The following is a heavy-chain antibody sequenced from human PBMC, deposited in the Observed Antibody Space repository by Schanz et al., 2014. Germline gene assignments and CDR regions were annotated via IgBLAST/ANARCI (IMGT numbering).Heavy chain of an antibody. CDR3: ARDRDQWDGNFCDF. J-gene: IGHJ4*02. CDR1: GYTFTSYD. V-gene: IGHV1-18*04. D-gene: IGHD1-26*01. CDR2: ISAYNGHT. Sequence: QVQLVQSGAEVKKPGASVKVSCKASGYTFTSYDITWVRQAPGQGLEWMGWISAYNGHTNYAQKFQGRVTMTTDTSTSTAYMELRSLRSDDTAVYYCARDRDQWDGNFCDFWGQGTLVTVSS.